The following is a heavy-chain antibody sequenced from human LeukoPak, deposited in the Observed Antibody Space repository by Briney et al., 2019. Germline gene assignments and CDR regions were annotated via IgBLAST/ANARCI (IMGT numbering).Heavy chain of an antibody. CDR1: GGTFSSYA. CDR3: ARDGELGGQTPFDP. CDR2: IIPIFGTA. Sequence: SVKVSCKASGGTFSSYAISWVRQAPGQGLEWMGGIIPIFGTANYAQKFQGRATITADESTSTAYMELSSLRSEDTAVYYCARDGELGGQTPFDPWGQGTLVTVSS. D-gene: IGHD3-10*01. V-gene: IGHV1-69*13. J-gene: IGHJ5*02.